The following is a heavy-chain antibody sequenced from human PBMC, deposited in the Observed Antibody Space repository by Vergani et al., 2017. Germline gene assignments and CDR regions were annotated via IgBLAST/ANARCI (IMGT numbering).Heavy chain of an antibody. CDR3: ATMGGATFNRPYNWFDP. Sequence: EVLLVESGGDLVQPGGSLRLSCEASGFNFQIYWMGWVRQTAEKGLEWVANIKQDGSEKYYVDSVKGRFTISRDNAENSVYLEMNSLRVEDTAVYYCATMGGATFNRPYNWFDPRGQGTLVTVSS. D-gene: IGHD1-26*01. V-gene: IGHV3-7*01. CDR2: IKQDGSEK. J-gene: IGHJ5*02. CDR1: GFNFQIYW.